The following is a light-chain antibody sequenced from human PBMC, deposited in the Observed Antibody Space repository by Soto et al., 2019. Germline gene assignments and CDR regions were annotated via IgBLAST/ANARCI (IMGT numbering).Light chain of an antibody. CDR2: EVS. V-gene: IGLV2-14*01. CDR3: NSYTKSSNLNWV. CDR1: SSDVGGYNY. J-gene: IGLJ3*02. Sequence: QSALTQPASVSGSPGQSITISCIGTSSDVGGYNYVSWYQQHPGKAPKLMIYEVSNRPSGVSNRFSGSKSGNTASLTISGRQAEDEADYYCNSYTKSSNLNWVFGGGTQLTVL.